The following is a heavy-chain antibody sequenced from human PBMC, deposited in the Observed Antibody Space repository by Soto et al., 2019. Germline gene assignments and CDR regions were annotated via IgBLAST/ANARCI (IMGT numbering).Heavy chain of an antibody. J-gene: IGHJ4*02. Sequence: QVQLQESGPGLVKPSGTLSLTCAVSGGSISSSHWWTWVRQPPTKGLEWFGEIYHSGSTNYNPSLKSRVTLSVDESKRQFALKLTSVTAADTAVYYCARRGYYDLNWGPGTLVTVSS. CDR3: ARRGYYDLN. CDR1: GGSISSSHW. D-gene: IGHD3-22*01. CDR2: IYHSGST. V-gene: IGHV4-4*02.